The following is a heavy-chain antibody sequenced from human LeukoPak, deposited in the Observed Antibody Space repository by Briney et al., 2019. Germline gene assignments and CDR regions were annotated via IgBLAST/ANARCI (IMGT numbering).Heavy chain of an antibody. Sequence: PSETLSLXCAVSGYSISSGYYWGWIRQPPGKGLEWIGSIYHSGSTYYNPSLKSRVTISVDTSKNQFSLKLSSVTAADTAVYYCARHGLGLNWFDPWGQGTLVTVSS. V-gene: IGHV4-38-2*01. J-gene: IGHJ5*02. CDR2: IYHSGST. D-gene: IGHD2-2*03. CDR1: GYSISSGYY. CDR3: ARHGLGLNWFDP.